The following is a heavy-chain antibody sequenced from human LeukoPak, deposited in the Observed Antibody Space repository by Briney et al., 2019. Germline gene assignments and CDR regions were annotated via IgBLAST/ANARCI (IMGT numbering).Heavy chain of an antibody. CDR2: ISSSSSYI. J-gene: IGHJ4*02. V-gene: IGHV3-21*01. CDR1: GFTFSSYY. D-gene: IGHD5-18*01. Sequence: GVSLRLSCAASGFTFSSYYMSWVRQAPGKGLEWVSSISSSSSYIYYADSVKGRFTISRDNAKNSLYLQMNSLRAEDTAVYYCARTQLSDTAMSYFDYWGRGTLVTVSS. CDR3: ARTQLSDTAMSYFDY.